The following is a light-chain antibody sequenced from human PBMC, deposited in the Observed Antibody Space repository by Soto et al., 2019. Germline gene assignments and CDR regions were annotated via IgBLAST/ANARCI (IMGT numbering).Light chain of an antibody. CDR1: QSISSY. V-gene: IGKV1-39*01. Sequence: DIQMTQSPSSLSASVGDRLTITCRASQSISSYLNWYQQKPGKAPKLLIYAASRLQSGAPSRFSGSGSGTDFTLTISSLQPEDFATYYCQQSYRTPLTFGGGTKVDIK. CDR2: AAS. CDR3: QQSYRTPLT. J-gene: IGKJ4*01.